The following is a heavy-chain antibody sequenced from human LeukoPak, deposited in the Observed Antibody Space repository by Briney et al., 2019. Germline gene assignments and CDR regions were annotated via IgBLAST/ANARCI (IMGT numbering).Heavy chain of an antibody. Sequence: ASVKVSCKASGYTFTSYGISWVRQAPGQGLEWMGWISAYNGNTNYAQKLQGRVTMTTDTSTSTAYMELRSLRSDDTAVYYCARENVDSSSWYLGWFDPWGQGTLVTVSS. V-gene: IGHV1-18*01. CDR1: GYTFTSYG. CDR3: ARENVDSSSWYLGWFDP. D-gene: IGHD6-13*01. CDR2: ISAYNGNT. J-gene: IGHJ5*02.